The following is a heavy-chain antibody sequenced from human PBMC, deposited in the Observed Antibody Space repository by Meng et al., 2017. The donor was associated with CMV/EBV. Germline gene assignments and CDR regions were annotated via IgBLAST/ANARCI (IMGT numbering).Heavy chain of an antibody. V-gene: IGHV1-18*01. D-gene: IGHD3-10*01. CDR3: ARESGSGSYYIHYGMDV. CDR2: ISAYNGNT. CDR1: GYTFTSYG. Sequence: ASVKVSCKASGYTFTSYGISWVRQAPGQGLEWMGWISAYNGNTNYAQKLQGRVTMTTDTSTSTAYMELSSLRSEDTAVYYCARESGSGSYYIHYGMDVWGQGTTVTVSS. J-gene: IGHJ6*02.